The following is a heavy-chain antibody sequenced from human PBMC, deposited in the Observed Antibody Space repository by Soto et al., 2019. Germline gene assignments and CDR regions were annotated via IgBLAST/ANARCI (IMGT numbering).Heavy chain of an antibody. Sequence: EVQVVESGGGLVQPGGSLKLSCAASGFTCSGSAMHWVRQASGKGLEWVGRIRSKANSYATAYTASVKGRFTISRDDSKNTAYLQMYSRKSEDTAIYYCTKYGQAVTTSLDPGGQGTLVTVSS. CDR2: IRSKANSYAT. V-gene: IGHV3-73*02. D-gene: IGHD1-1*01. CDR3: TKYGQAVTTSLDP. CDR1: GFTCSGSA. J-gene: IGHJ5*02.